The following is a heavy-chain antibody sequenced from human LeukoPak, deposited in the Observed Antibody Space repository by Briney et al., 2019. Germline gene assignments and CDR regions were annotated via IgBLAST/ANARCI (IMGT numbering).Heavy chain of an antibody. CDR2: INPSGGST. J-gene: IGHJ5*02. Sequence: ASVTVSFKASGYTFTIYYMHWVRQAPGQGLGWMGLINPSGGSTSYAQKFQGRVTMARDTSTSTVYMELSSLRSEDTAVYYCARTGSGGSYWFDPWGQGTLVTVSS. CDR3: ARTGSGGSYWFDP. CDR1: GYTFTIYY. V-gene: IGHV1-46*01. D-gene: IGHD2-15*01.